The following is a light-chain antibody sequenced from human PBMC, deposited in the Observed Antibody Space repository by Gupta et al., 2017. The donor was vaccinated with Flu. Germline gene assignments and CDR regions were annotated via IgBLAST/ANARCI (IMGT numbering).Light chain of an antibody. V-gene: IGKV4-1*01. CDR1: QSVLYSSNNKNY. CDR2: LAS. J-gene: IGKJ1*01. CDR3: QQYNSTPRT. Sequence: DIVMTQSPDSLAVSLGERATINCKSSQSVLYSSNNKNYLAWYQQKPGQPPKLLIYLASTRESGVPDRFSGSGSGTDFTLTITDLQAEDVAVYYCQQYNSTPRTFGQGTKVEIK.